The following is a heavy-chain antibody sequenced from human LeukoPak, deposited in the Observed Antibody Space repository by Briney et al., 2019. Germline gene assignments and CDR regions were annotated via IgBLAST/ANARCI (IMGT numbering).Heavy chain of an antibody. V-gene: IGHV3-13*01. D-gene: IGHD2-8*01. CDR2: IGTAGDT. CDR1: GFTFNSYD. Sequence: PGGSLRLSCAASGFTFNSYDMHWVRQATGKGLEWVSVIGTAGDTYYPDSVKGRFTISRENAKNSLYLQMNSLRAGDTAVYYCAREGMEGMDVWGQGTTVTVSS. J-gene: IGHJ6*02. CDR3: AREGMEGMDV.